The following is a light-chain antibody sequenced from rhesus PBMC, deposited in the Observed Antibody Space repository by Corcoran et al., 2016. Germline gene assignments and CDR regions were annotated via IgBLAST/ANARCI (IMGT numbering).Light chain of an antibody. CDR1: QGISSW. Sequence: DIQMTQSPSSLSASVGDTVTITCRASQGISSWLAWYQQKPGKAPKVLISQASNLPSGVPSRFSGGGSGAGFTLTISRLHSEDFAPYRCQQYSRRPYSFGQGTKVEIK. J-gene: IGKJ2*01. CDR3: QQYSRRPYS. CDR2: QAS. V-gene: IGKV1-22*01.